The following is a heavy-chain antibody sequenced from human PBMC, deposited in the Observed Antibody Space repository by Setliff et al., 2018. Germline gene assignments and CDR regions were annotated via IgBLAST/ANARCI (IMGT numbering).Heavy chain of an antibody. CDR3: ASSEWQFLEWGYYYYYMAV. J-gene: IGHJ6*03. D-gene: IGHD3-3*01. CDR1: GISISNYY. Sequence: SETLSLTCTVSGISISNYYWSWIRQPPGKGLEWIGYIYYSGSTNYNPSLKSRVTISVDTSKNQFSLKLSSVTAADTAVYYCASSEWQFLEWGYYYYYMAVWGKGTTVTVSS. V-gene: IGHV4-59*01. CDR2: IYYSGST.